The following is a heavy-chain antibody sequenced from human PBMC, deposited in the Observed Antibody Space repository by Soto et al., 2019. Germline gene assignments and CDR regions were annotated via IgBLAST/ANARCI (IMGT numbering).Heavy chain of an antibody. D-gene: IGHD3-3*01. CDR2: ISYDGSNK. CDR1: GFSFSSYG. V-gene: IGHV3-30*18. J-gene: IGHJ4*02. Sequence: QVQLVGSGGGVVQPGRSLRLSCAASGFSFSSYGMHRVRQAPGKGLAWVAVISYDGSNKYYADSVKGRFTITRDNSKNTLYLQMNSLRAEDTAVYYCAKESYDFWSGGGDDYWGQGTLVTVSS. CDR3: AKESYDFWSGGGDDY.